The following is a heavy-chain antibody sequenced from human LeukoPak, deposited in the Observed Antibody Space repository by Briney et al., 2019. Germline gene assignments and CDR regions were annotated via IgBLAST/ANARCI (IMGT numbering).Heavy chain of an antibody. D-gene: IGHD2-15*01. CDR2: IYTRGST. Sequence: KASETLSLTCTVSGGSINNYYWSWIRQPAGKGLEWMGRIYTRGSTNYNPSLKSRVTMSVDTSKNQFSPKLSSVTAADTAVYYCARGRYCSADICSGGDAFDIWGQGTMVSVSS. CDR3: ARGRYCSADICSGGDAFDI. CDR1: GGSINNYY. J-gene: IGHJ3*02. V-gene: IGHV4-4*07.